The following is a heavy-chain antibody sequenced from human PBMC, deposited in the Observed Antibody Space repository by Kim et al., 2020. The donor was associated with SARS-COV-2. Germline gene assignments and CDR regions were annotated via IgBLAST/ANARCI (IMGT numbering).Heavy chain of an antibody. V-gene: IGHV1-69*05. CDR1: GDTFSNSD. D-gene: IGHD2-15*01. Sequence: SVKVSCKTSGDTFSNSDINWVRQVPGQGPEWMGGINPIFGTTNYAQKFQDRVTITTDESTRTVYMELRSLRSEDTAVYYCARSRCAVVVVEGPLVSFDIWGEGRMVTVPS. J-gene: IGHJ3*02. CDR3: ARSRCAVVVVEGPLVSFDI. CDR2: INPIFGTT.